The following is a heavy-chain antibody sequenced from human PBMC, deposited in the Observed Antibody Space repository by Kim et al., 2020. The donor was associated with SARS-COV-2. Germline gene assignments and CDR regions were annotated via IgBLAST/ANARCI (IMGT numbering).Heavy chain of an antibody. D-gene: IGHD5-12*01. CDR2: INHSGST. CDR1: GGSFSGYY. Sequence: SETLSLTCAVYGGSFSGYYWSWIRQPPGKGLEWIGEINHSGSTNYNPSLKSRVTISVDTSKNQFSLKLSSVAAADTAVYYCARGFREVGDGYNIDYWGQG. CDR3: ARGFREVGDGYNIDY. J-gene: IGHJ4*02. V-gene: IGHV4-34*01.